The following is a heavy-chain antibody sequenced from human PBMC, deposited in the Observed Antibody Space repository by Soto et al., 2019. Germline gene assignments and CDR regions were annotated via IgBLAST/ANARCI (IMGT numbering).Heavy chain of an antibody. D-gene: IGHD6-13*01. Sequence: VQLVQSGAEVKEPGASVKVACQASGYTFATYGFSWVRQAPGQGLEWMGWVSAYYGNTDYAQHLHGRVSMTTDTSTSTAYLELRSLRSDDTAIYYCARDRHGSTWYGEFDYWGQGTLVTVSS. CDR2: VSAYYGNT. CDR3: ARDRHGSTWYGEFDY. V-gene: IGHV1-18*01. CDR1: GYTFATYG. J-gene: IGHJ4*02.